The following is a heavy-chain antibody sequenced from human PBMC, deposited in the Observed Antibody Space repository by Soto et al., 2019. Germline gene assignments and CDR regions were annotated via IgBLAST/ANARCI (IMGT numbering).Heavy chain of an antibody. CDR1: GGSISSSSYY. CDR2: IYNSGST. Sequence: SETLSLTCTVSGGSISSSSYYWGWIRQPPGKGLEWIGSIYNSGSTYYNPSLKSRVTISVDTSKNQFSLKLSSVTAADTAVYYCARLGGYFQALDSWGQGTLVTVSS. J-gene: IGHJ4*02. V-gene: IGHV4-39*01. CDR3: ARLGGYFQALDS. D-gene: IGHD3-22*01.